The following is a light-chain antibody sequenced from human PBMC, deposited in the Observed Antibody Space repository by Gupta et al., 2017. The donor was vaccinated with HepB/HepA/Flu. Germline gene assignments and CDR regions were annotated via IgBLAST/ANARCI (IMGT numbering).Light chain of an antibody. V-gene: IGLV3-21*03. CDR3: QGWDSTGDNFV. J-gene: IGLJ1*01. CDR2: DDT. Sequence: SSVLTQPPSVSVAPGKTGRITCGGDNIGGRSVQWYQQKPGQAPLLVVYDDTDRPAGIPERFSGSNSGNTATLTSSRIEAGDDADYYCQGWDSTGDNFVFGTGTRVTVL. CDR1: NIGGRS.